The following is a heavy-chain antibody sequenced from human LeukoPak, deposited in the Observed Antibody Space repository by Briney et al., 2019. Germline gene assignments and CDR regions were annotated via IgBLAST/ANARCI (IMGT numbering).Heavy chain of an antibody. J-gene: IGHJ5*02. V-gene: IGHV1-2*02. CDR1: GYTFTDYY. CDR2: INPNSGGT. CDR3: TRGPNYYGSGRSWFDP. Sequence: ASVKVSCKASGYTFTDYYIHWVRQAPGQGLEWMGWINPNSGGTNYAQKFQGRVTMTRDTSITTVYMELSRLRSDDTAVYYCTRGPNYYGSGRSWFDPWGQGILVTVSS. D-gene: IGHD3-10*01.